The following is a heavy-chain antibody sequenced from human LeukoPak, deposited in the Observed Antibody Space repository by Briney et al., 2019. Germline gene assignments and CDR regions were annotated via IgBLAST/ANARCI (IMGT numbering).Heavy chain of an antibody. J-gene: IGHJ2*01. CDR3: ARTMAAAENWYFDL. CDR1: GFTFSNYA. Sequence: GGSLRLSCVASGFTFSNYAMSWVRQAPGKGLEWVAAIRSNGHTTYYAVSVKGRFTISRDNAKNSLYLQMNSLRAEDTAVYYCARTMAAAENWYFDLWGRGTLVTVSS. CDR2: IRSNGHTT. V-gene: IGHV3-23*01. D-gene: IGHD6-13*01.